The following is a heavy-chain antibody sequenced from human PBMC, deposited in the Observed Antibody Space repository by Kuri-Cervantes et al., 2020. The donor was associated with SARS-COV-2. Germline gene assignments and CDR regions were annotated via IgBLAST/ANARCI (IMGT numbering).Heavy chain of an antibody. D-gene: IGHD3-22*01. J-gene: IGHJ5*02. V-gene: IGHV4-4*07. Sequence: SQTLSLTCAVSGASISSYYWNWIRQPSGKGLEWIGRVYTSGITNYNPSLKSRVTMSVDTSKNQFSLKLSSVTAADTAVYYCARSANSGYYDFWFDPWGQGDLVTVSS. CDR2: VYTSGIT. CDR3: ARSANSGYYDFWFDP. CDR1: GASISSYY.